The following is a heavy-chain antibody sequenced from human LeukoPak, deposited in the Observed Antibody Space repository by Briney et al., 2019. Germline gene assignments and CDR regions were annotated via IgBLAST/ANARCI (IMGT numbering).Heavy chain of an antibody. Sequence: PSETLSLTCTVSGGSISAYYWSWIRQPPGKGLEWFGYIHYSGTTNYYPSLKSRVTIALDTSKNQFSLKLNSVTAADTAVYYCARFGTSSSRFFDQWGQGTLVTVSS. D-gene: IGHD6-6*01. CDR3: ARFGTSSSRFFDQ. CDR2: IHYSGTT. J-gene: IGHJ4*02. CDR1: GGSISAYY. V-gene: IGHV4-59*01.